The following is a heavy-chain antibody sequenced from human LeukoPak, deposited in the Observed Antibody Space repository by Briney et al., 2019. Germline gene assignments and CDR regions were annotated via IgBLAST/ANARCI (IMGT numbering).Heavy chain of an antibody. CDR1: GYTFTSYY. CDR2: INPSGGST. Sequence: ASVKVSCKASGYTFTSYYMHWVRQAPGQGLEWMGIINPSGGSTSYAQKFQGRVTMTRDTSTSTVYMELSSLRSEDTAVYYCAREPVPLVRGVINTFFDYWGQGTLVTVSS. V-gene: IGHV1-46*01. CDR3: AREPVPLVRGVINTFFDY. J-gene: IGHJ4*02. D-gene: IGHD3-10*01.